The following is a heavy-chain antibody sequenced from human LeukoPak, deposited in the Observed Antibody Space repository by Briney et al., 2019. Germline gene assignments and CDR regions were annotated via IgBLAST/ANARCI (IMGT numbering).Heavy chain of an antibody. CDR3: AREGGYKTYYYDSRGYPFFDY. J-gene: IGHJ4*02. V-gene: IGHV1-46*01. CDR2: INPSGGST. D-gene: IGHD3-22*01. Sequence: ASVKVSCKASGYTFTSYYMHWVRQAPGQGLEWMGIINPSGGSTSYAQKFQGRVTMTRDTSTSTVYMELSSLRSEDTAVYYCAREGGYKTYYYDSRGYPFFDYWGQGTLVTVSS. CDR1: GYTFTSYY.